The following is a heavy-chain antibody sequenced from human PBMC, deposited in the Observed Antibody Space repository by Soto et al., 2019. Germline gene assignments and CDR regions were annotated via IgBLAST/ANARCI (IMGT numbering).Heavy chain of an antibody. D-gene: IGHD3-3*01. V-gene: IGHV4-59*08. Sequence: SETLSLTCTVSGGSISSYYWSWIRQPPGKGLEWIGYISYSWSTNYNPSLSSRLTILVDTSKNQFSLRLSSVTAADTAVYYCATSSEIRKWFDPWGQGTLVTVSS. CDR1: GGSISSYY. CDR2: ISYSWST. CDR3: ATSSEIRKWFDP. J-gene: IGHJ5*02.